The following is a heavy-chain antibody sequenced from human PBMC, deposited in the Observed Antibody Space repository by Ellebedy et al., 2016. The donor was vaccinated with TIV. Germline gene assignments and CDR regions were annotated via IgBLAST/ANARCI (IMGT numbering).Heavy chain of an antibody. CDR3: ARGSSSGRFDY. J-gene: IGHJ4*02. Sequence: SETLSLXXTVSGGSISSYYWSWIRQPPGKGLEWIGEINHSGSTNYNPSLKSRVTISVDTSKNQFSLKLSSVTAADTAVYYCARGSSSGRFDYWGQGTLVTVSS. D-gene: IGHD6-19*01. CDR2: INHSGST. CDR1: GGSISSYY. V-gene: IGHV4-34*01.